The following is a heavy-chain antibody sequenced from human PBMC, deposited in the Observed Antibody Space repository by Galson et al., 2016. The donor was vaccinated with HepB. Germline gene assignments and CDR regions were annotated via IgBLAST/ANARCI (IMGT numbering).Heavy chain of an antibody. CDR1: GFDFSDYY. CDR3: ATFIEEHSSFES. V-gene: IGHV3-11*04. J-gene: IGHJ4*02. CDR2: ISYSGNTI. Sequence: SLRLSCAASGFDFSDYYMTWIRQAPGKGLEWVSYISYSGNTITYADSVMGRFTTSRDNAKNSLFLQMRGLRTEDTAVYFCATFIEEHSSFESWGQGTQVTVSS. D-gene: IGHD4-11*01.